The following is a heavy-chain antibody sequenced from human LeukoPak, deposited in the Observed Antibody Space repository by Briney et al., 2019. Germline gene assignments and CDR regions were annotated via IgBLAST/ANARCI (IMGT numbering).Heavy chain of an antibody. CDR1: GFTFTSSA. D-gene: IGHD6-19*01. CDR3: AAEHSSASSAFDI. CDR2: IVVGSGNT. J-gene: IGHJ3*02. V-gene: IGHV1-58*02. Sequence: GTSVKVSCKASGFTFTSSAMQWVRQARGQRLEWIGWIVVGSGNTNYAQKFQERVTITRDMSTSTAYMELSSLRSEDTAVYYCAAEHSSASSAFDIWGQGTMVTVSS.